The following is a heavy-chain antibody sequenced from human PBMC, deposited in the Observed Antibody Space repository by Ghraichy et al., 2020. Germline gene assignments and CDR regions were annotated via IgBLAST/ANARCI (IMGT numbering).Heavy chain of an antibody. V-gene: IGHV4-34*01. Sequence: SETLSLTCAVYGGSFSGYYWSWIRQPPGKGLEWIGEINHSGSTNYNPSLKSRVTISVDTSKNQFSLKLSSVTAADTAVYYCARGPDRGYASSYYYYYMDVWGKGTTVTVSS. CDR2: INHSGST. D-gene: IGHD2-2*01. CDR1: GGSFSGYY. J-gene: IGHJ6*03. CDR3: ARGPDRGYASSYYYYYMDV.